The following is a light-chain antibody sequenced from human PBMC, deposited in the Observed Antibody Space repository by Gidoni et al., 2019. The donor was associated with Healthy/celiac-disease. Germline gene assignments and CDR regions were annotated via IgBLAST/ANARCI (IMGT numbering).Light chain of an antibody. V-gene: IGLV2-23*02. Sequence: QSALPQPASVSVSPGQSITLSGTRTSSDVGSYNLVSWYPQHPGKAPKLMIYEVSTRPSVVSNRFSGSKSGNTASLTISGLQAEDEADYYCCSYAGSSTLVVFGGGTKLTVL. J-gene: IGLJ2*01. CDR2: EVS. CDR1: SSDVGSYNL. CDR3: CSYAGSSTLVV.